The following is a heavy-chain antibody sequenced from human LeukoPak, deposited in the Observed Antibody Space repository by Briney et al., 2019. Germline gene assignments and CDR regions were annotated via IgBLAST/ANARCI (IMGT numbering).Heavy chain of an antibody. CDR1: GYSFTSYW. J-gene: IGHJ4*02. CDR2: IYPGYSHT. CDR3: ARLLARLSSSFDY. Sequence: GESLKISCKGSGYSFTSYWIRWVRQMPGKGLEWMGSIYPGYSHTRYSPSFQGQVTISADKSISTAYLQWSSLKASDTAMYYCARLLARLSSSFDYWGQGTLVTVSS. D-gene: IGHD6-6*01. V-gene: IGHV5-51*01.